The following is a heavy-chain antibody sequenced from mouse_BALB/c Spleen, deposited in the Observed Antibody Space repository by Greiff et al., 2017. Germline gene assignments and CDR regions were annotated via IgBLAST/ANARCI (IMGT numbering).Heavy chain of an antibody. J-gene: IGHJ4*01. CDR1: GFSLSTSGMG. Sequence: QVTLKVSGPGILQPSQTLSLTCSLSGFSLSTSGMGVSWIRQPSGKGLEWLAHNYWDDDKRYHPSLKRRLTISKDTSRNQLFLKITSVYTADTATYYCARLHYYGYYAMDYWGQGTSVTVSS. CDR3: ARLHYYGYYAMDY. D-gene: IGHD1-2*01. V-gene: IGHV8-12*01. CDR2: NYWDDDK.